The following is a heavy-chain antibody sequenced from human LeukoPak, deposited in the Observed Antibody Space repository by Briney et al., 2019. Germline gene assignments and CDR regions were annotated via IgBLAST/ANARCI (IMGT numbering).Heavy chain of an antibody. CDR3: ARDVIVVVPAAQAYYYYGMDV. D-gene: IGHD2-2*01. Sequence: SETLSLTCAVYGGSFSGYYWSWIRQPPGKGLEWIGEINHSGSTNYNPSLKSRVTISVDTSKNQFSPKLSSVTAADTAVYYCARDVIVVVPAAQAYYYYGMDVWGQGTTVTVSS. J-gene: IGHJ6*02. CDR1: GGSFSGYY. CDR2: INHSGST. V-gene: IGHV4-34*01.